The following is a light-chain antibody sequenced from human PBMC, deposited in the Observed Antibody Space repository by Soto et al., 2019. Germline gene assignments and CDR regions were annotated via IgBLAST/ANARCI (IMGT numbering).Light chain of an antibody. CDR1: SNDVGRYNL. Sequence: QFVLTQPASVSGSPGQSITIACTGTSNDVGRYNLVSWYQQHPGKAPKLIIYEDIERPSGVSNRFSGAKSGNTASLTISGLQTEDEADYYCCSYAGGTSVVFGGGTKVTVL. J-gene: IGLJ2*01. CDR2: EDI. CDR3: CSYAGGTSVV. V-gene: IGLV2-23*01.